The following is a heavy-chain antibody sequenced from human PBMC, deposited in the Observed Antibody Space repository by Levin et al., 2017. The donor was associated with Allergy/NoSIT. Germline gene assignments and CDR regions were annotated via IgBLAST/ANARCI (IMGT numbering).Heavy chain of an antibody. D-gene: IGHD6-19*01. CDR2: IKSDGTT. CDR3: TTGRSRGWSVGY. Sequence: PGGSLRLSCAASGFTFSNAWMTWVRQASGKGLEWVGRIKSDGTTDYAAPVKGRFTISRDDSKNTLYLQMNSLKTEDTAVYYCTTGRSRGWSVGYWGQGTLVIVSS. V-gene: IGHV3-15*01. CDR1: GFTFSNAW. J-gene: IGHJ4*02.